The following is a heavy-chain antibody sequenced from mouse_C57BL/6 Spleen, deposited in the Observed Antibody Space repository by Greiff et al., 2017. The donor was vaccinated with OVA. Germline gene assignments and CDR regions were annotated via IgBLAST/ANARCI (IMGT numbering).Heavy chain of an antibody. Sequence: VQLQQSGPELVKPGASVKISCKASGYTFTDYYMNWVKQSHGKSLEWIGDINPNNGGTSYNQKFKGKATLTVDKSSSTAYMELRSLTSEDSAVYYCARDYGSSYHAMDYWGQGTSVTVSS. V-gene: IGHV1-26*01. CDR1: GYTFTDYY. D-gene: IGHD1-1*01. CDR3: ARDYGSSYHAMDY. J-gene: IGHJ4*01. CDR2: INPNNGGT.